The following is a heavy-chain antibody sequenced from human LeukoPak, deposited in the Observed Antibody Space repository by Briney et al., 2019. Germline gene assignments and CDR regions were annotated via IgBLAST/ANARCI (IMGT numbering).Heavy chain of an antibody. D-gene: IGHD6-19*01. Sequence: SETLSLTCTVSGGSINSYYWSWIRQPPGEGLEWIGRISVTDGTSYNPSLKSRVTMSIDTSKNQFSLKLNSATAAGTALYFCAMSRREGNVWYADDCWGQGIRVTVSS. V-gene: IGHV4-4*07. CDR2: ISVTDGT. CDR1: GGSINSYY. J-gene: IGHJ4*02. CDR3: AMSRREGNVWYADDC.